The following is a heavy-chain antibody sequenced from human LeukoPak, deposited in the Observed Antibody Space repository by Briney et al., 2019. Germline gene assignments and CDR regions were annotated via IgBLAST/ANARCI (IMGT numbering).Heavy chain of an antibody. CDR1: AGSISSSSHH. J-gene: IGHJ4*02. CDR3: VRHDGRGGATMGALDY. CDR2: IYYGRTT. D-gene: IGHD5-12*01. V-gene: IGHV4-39*01. Sequence: SETLSLTCTVSAGSISSSSHHWGWIRQSPGKGLEWIGSIYYGRTTYYNPSLNSRVTISVVTSKNQFSLQLNSVTAADTAVYYCVRHDGRGGATMGALDYWGQGSLVTVPS.